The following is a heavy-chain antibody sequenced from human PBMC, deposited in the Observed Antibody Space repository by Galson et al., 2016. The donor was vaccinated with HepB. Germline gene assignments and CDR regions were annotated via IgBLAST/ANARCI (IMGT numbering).Heavy chain of an antibody. Sequence: SLRLSCAASGFTVSTNYMIWVRQAPGKGLEWVSSIYSGGSTYYADSVKGRFTISRDNSKNTVYRQMNSLRAEDTAVYYCARGGVGATTSERRQYFDYWGQGTLVTVSS. V-gene: IGHV3-53*01. CDR1: GFTVSTNY. CDR3: ARGGVGATTSERRQYFDY. CDR2: IYSGGST. J-gene: IGHJ4*02. D-gene: IGHD1-26*01.